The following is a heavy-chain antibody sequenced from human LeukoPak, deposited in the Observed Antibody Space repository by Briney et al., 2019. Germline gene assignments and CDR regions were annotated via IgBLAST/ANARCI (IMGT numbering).Heavy chain of an antibody. Sequence: SETLSLTCNLSAVSVSTSHWNWIRQHPGKGMEWIGCLSYTGQTDYNPSLKSRVSISLGSSNNHFSLKLTSVTAADTAVYYCSEGYFEPFDHWGQGILVTVSS. D-gene: IGHD2/OR15-2a*01. J-gene: IGHJ4*02. CDR2: LSYTGQT. V-gene: IGHV4-59*02. CDR1: AVSVSTSH. CDR3: SEGYFEPFDH.